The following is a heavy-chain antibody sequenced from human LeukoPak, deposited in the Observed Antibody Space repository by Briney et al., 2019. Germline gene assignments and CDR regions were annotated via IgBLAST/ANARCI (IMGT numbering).Heavy chain of an antibody. V-gene: IGHV4-59*01. Sequence: SESLSLTCTVSGGSISSYYWSWIRQPPGKGLEWIGYIYYSGSTNYNPSLKSRVTISVDTSKNQFSLKLSSVTAADTAVYYCARGYSYGYVVYWGQGTLVTVSS. CDR3: ARGYSYGYVVY. CDR1: GGSISSYY. J-gene: IGHJ4*02. D-gene: IGHD5-18*01. CDR2: IYYSGST.